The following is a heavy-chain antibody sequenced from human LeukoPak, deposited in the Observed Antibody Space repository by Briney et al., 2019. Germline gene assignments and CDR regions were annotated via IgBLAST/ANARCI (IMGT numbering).Heavy chain of an antibody. CDR2: IKAGNGDT. J-gene: IGHJ4*02. CDR3: ARVDIVMVGYFDY. Sequence: ASEKVSCKASGFTFTRYAVHWVRQAPGQRLQWMGWIKAGNGDTQYSQNLQGRVTITRDTSASTAYMELSSLRSEDTAVYFCARVDIVMVGYFDYWGQGTLVTVSS. CDR1: GFTFTRYA. V-gene: IGHV1-3*01. D-gene: IGHD5-18*01.